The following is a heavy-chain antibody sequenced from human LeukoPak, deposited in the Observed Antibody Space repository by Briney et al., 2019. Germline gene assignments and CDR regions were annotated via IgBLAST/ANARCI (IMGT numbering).Heavy chain of an antibody. CDR1: GFTVSNYA. D-gene: IGHD3-9*01. Sequence: GGSLRPSRAASGFTVSNYAMSWVRQPPGKGREWVSVIAVSGGNTYYADSVKGRFTISRDNSKNKLLLKMSSLRAEATAVYYCAKGGDCGVLTGYYVSDYWGQGAMVTVSS. CDR2: IAVSGGNT. J-gene: IGHJ4*02. V-gene: IGHV3-23*01. CDR3: AKGGDCGVLTGYYVSDY.